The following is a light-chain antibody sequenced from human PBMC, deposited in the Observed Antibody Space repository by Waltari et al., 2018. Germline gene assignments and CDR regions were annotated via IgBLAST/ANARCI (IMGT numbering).Light chain of an antibody. V-gene: IGKV3-20*01. CDR2: GAA. CDR3: QHYLRLPVT. Sequence: EIVLTQSPGPLSLSLGERATVSGRASQSVSRALAWYQQKPGQAPRLLIYGAATRATGIPDRFSGSGSGTDFSLTISRLEPDDFAVYYCQHYLRLPVTFGQGTTVEI. J-gene: IGKJ1*01. CDR1: QSVSRA.